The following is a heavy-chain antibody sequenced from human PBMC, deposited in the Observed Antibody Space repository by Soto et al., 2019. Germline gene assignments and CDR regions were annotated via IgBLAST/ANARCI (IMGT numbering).Heavy chain of an antibody. CDR1: GFTVSSNY. D-gene: IGHD5-18*01. Sequence: EVQLVESGGGLVQPGGSLRLSCAASGFTVSSNYMSWVRQAPGKGLEWVSVIYSGGSTYYTDSVKGRFTISRDNSKNTLYLQMNSLRAEDTAVYYCAREGSYGPESWFDPWGQGTLVTVSS. CDR2: IYSGGST. J-gene: IGHJ5*02. V-gene: IGHV3-66*01. CDR3: AREGSYGPESWFDP.